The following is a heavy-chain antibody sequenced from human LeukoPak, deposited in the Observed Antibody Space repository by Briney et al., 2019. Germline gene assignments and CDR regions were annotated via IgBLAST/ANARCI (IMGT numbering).Heavy chain of an antibody. CDR1: GFTFSSYG. CDR3: AKEAYYYEAIDY. D-gene: IGHD3-22*01. V-gene: IGHV3-33*06. CDR2: IWYDGSNK. Sequence: PGGSLRLSCAASGFTFSSYGMHWVRQAPGKGLEWVAVIWYDGSNKYYADSVKGRFTISRDNSKNTLYLQMNSLRAEDTAVYYCAKEAYYYEAIDYWGQGTLVTVSS. J-gene: IGHJ4*02.